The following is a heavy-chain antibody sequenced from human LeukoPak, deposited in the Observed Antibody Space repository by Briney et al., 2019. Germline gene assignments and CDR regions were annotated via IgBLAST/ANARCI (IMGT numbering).Heavy chain of an antibody. D-gene: IGHD2-15*01. J-gene: IGHJ5*02. CDR1: GYTFTNYY. V-gene: IGHV1-46*01. CDR2: INPSGHWT. CDR3: ARDNSMGGRGWWFDP. Sequence: ASVKVSCKAFGYTFTNYYMHWVRQAPGQGLEWMGLINPSGHWTSYAQKFQGRVTLTRDVSTSTDYMELSSLISEDTAVYYCARDNSMGGRGWWFDPWGQGTLVTVSS.